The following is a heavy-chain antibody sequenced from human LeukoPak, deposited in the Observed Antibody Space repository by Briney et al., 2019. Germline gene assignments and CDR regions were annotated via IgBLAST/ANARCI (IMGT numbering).Heavy chain of an antibody. D-gene: IGHD2-15*01. V-gene: IGHV3-30-3*01. CDR1: GFTFSSYA. J-gene: IGHJ4*02. CDR3: ARGGGGQTITETYDY. Sequence: GRSLRLSCAASGFTFSSYAMHWVRQAPGKGLEWVAVISYDGSNKYYADSVKGRFTISRDNSKSTLYLQMNSLRAEDTAVYYCARGGGGQTITETYDYWGQGTLVTVSS. CDR2: ISYDGSNK.